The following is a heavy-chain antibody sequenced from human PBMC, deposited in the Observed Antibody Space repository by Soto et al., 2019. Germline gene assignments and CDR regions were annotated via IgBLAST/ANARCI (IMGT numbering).Heavy chain of an antibody. J-gene: IGHJ5*02. CDR2: IIPIFGTA. D-gene: IGHD3-22*01. CDR1: GGTFSSYA. V-gene: IGHV1-69*13. CDR3: ARVNYYDSRGNWFDP. Sequence: ASVKVSCKASGGTFSSYAISWVRQAPGQGLEWMGGIIPIFGTANYAQKFQGRVTITADESTSTAYMELSSLRFEDTAVYYCARVNYYDSRGNWFDPWGQGTLVTVSA.